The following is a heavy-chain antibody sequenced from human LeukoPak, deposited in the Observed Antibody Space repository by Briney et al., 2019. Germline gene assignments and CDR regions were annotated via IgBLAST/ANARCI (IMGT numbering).Heavy chain of an antibody. CDR1: GYTFTSYY. J-gene: IGHJ5*02. CDR3: ARQVWSSHWWFDP. V-gene: IGHV1-46*01. Sequence: ASAKVSCKASGYTFTSYYMHWVRQAPGQGLEWMGIINPSGGSTTYAQKFQGRVTMTRDTSTSTVYMELSSLRSADTAVYYCARQVWSSHWWFDPWGQGTLVIVSS. D-gene: IGHD3-3*01. CDR2: INPSGGST.